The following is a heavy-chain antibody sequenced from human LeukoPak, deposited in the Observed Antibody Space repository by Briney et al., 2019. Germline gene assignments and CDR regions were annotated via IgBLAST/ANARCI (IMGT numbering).Heavy chain of an antibody. CDR2: IYYSGST. V-gene: IGHV4-59*12. Sequence: SETLSLTCTVSGGSISSYYWNWIRQPPGKGLEWIGYIYYSGSTNYNPSLKSRVTISLDTSKNQFSLKLSSVTAADSAVYYCARGLIAVAGTLAYWGQGTLVTVSS. D-gene: IGHD6-19*01. CDR3: ARGLIAVAGTLAY. CDR1: GGSISSYY. J-gene: IGHJ4*02.